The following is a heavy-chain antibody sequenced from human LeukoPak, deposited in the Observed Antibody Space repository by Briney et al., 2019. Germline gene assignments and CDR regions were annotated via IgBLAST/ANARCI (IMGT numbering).Heavy chain of an antibody. V-gene: IGHV4-61*02. J-gene: IGHJ5*02. CDR2: IYTSGST. CDR1: GGSISSGNYY. CDR3: ATSEYSSSWYWFDP. D-gene: IGHD6-13*01. Sequence: SETLSLTCTVSGGSISSGNYYWSWIRQPAGKGLEWIGRIYTSGSTNYNPSLKSRVTISVDTSKNQFSLKLSSVTAADTAVYYCATSEYSSSWYWFDPGGQGTVVTVSS.